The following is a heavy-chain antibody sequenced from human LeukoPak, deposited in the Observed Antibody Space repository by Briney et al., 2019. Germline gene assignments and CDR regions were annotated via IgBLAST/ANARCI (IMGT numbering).Heavy chain of an antibody. J-gene: IGHJ4*02. D-gene: IGHD6-13*01. CDR1: GINVSSNY. CDR3: VTSSGQQFIPYDY. Sequence: GGSLRLSCAASGINVSSNYMTWIRQAPGKGLEWVSLIYGGDAAYYAESVRGRFMISRDNLKNTLFLQMNSLRVEDTAVYYCVTSSGQQFIPYDYWGQGTHVTVSS. V-gene: IGHV3-66*02. CDR2: IYGGDAA.